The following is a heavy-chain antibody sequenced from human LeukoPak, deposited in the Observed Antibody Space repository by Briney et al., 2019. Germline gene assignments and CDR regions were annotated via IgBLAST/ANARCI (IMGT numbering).Heavy chain of an antibody. CDR3: ARGRYCSGGSCYFDY. CDR1: GYTFTSYA. J-gene: IGHJ4*02. CDR2: INAGNGNT. Sequence: ASVKVSCKASGYTFTSYAMHWVRQAPGQRLEWMGWINAGNGNTKYSQKFQGRVTITRDTSASTAYMELSSLRSEDTAVYYCARGRYCSGGSCYFDYWGQGTLVTVSP. D-gene: IGHD2-15*01. V-gene: IGHV1-3*01.